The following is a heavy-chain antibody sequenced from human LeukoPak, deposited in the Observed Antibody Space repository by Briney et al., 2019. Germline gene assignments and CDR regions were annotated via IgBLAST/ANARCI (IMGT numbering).Heavy chain of an antibody. Sequence: PGGSLRLSCAASGFSFSSFGMLWVRQAPGKGPQWVAFIRSDGRNTYYADSVQGRFTASRDNSKNTLFLQMNSLRPEDTVVYCAKDRPIQGGFDPWGQGTPVTVSS. CDR3: AKDRPIQGGFDP. D-gene: IGHD5-18*01. J-gene: IGHJ5*02. CDR1: GFSFSSFG. CDR2: IRSDGRNT. V-gene: IGHV3-30*02.